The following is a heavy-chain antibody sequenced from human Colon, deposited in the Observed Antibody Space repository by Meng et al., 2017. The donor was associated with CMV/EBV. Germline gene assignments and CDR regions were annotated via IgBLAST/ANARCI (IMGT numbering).Heavy chain of an antibody. Sequence: QVLLQQWAAGLLKPSGTLSLTCAVYGGSFSGYYWSWIRQPPGKGLEWIGEINHSGSTNYNPSLKSRVTISVDTSKNQFSLKLSSVTAADTAVYYCARGLYGSGRHQIDYWGQGTLVTVSS. V-gene: IGHV4-34*01. CDR1: GGSFSGYY. CDR3: ARGLYGSGRHQIDY. J-gene: IGHJ4*02. CDR2: INHSGST. D-gene: IGHD3-10*01.